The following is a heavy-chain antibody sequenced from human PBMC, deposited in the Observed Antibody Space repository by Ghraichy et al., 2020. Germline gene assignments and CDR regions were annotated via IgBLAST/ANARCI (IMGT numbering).Heavy chain of an antibody. V-gene: IGHV3-7*03. CDR3: TRTNVAVAGMD. CDR2: IKQDGSEK. J-gene: IGHJ4*02. CDR1: GFTFSSYW. Sequence: GGSLRLSCAASGFTFSSYWMSWVRQAPGKGLEWVANIKQDGSEKYYVDSVKGRFIISRDNAKNSLYLQMNTLGVEDTAVYYCTRTNVAVAGMDWGQGTLVTVSS. D-gene: IGHD6-19*01.